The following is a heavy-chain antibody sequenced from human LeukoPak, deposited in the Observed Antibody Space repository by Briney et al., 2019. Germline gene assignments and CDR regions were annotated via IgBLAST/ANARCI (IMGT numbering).Heavy chain of an antibody. CDR2: INWNGGST. CDR3: ARDGGSYYYMDV. D-gene: IGHD3-16*01. V-gene: IGHV3-20*04. Sequence: GGSLRLSCAASGFTFDDYGMGWVRQAPGKGLEWVSGINWNGGSTGYADSVKGRFTISRDNAKNSLYLQMNSLRAEDTALYYCARDGGSYYYMDVWGKGTTVTVSS. CDR1: GFTFDDYG. J-gene: IGHJ6*03.